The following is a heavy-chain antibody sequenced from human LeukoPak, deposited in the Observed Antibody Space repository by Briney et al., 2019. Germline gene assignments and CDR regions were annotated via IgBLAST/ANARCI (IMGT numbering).Heavy chain of an antibody. CDR1: GFTSSNAW. Sequence: GGSLRLSCTASGFTSSNAWMTWVRQAPGKGLEWVSAISVSGGTTDYADSVKGRFTISRDNSKNTLYLQMNSLRAEDTAVYFCAKGVNGYSSSWYDYWGQGTLVTVSS. V-gene: IGHV3-23*01. D-gene: IGHD6-13*01. J-gene: IGHJ4*02. CDR3: AKGVNGYSSSWYDY. CDR2: ISVSGGTT.